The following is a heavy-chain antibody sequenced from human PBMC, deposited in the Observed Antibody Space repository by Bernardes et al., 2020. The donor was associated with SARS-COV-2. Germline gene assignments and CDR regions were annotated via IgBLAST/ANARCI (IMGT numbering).Heavy chain of an antibody. J-gene: IGHJ4*02. Sequence: SETLSLTCALYGGSFSGYYWSWIRQSPGEGLEWIGEINYTGSTNYNPSLKSRVTISLDMSKSQFSLRLTSVTAADTAVYFCARALGGESNPIRWGQGTLVTVSS. CDR3: ARALGGESNPIR. D-gene: IGHD3-16*01. V-gene: IGHV4-34*01. CDR1: GGSFSGYY. CDR2: INYTGST.